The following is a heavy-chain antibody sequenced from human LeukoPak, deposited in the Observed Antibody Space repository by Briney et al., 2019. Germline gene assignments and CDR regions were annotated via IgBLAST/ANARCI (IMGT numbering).Heavy chain of an antibody. Sequence: GGSLRLSCAASGFSFSRYWMHWVRQAPGKGLVWVSRINSDGSSTDYADSVKGRFSISRDSAKSTLYLQMNSLRAEDTAVYYCAGENVYPFDYWGQGTLVTVSS. V-gene: IGHV3-74*01. CDR2: INSDGSST. CDR1: GFSFSRYW. D-gene: IGHD2-8*01. J-gene: IGHJ4*02. CDR3: AGENVYPFDY.